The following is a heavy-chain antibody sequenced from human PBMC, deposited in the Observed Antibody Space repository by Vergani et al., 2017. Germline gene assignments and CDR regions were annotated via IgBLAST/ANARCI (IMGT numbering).Heavy chain of an antibody. CDR2: IYPGDSHT. Sequence: EVQLVQSGAEVKKPGESLKISCKGSGYSFTTYWIAWVRQMPGKGLEWMGVIYPGDSHTRYSPSFQGQVTISVDKSITTAYLQWSSLKASDTAMYYCARLAGMAPVYWYFDLWGRGTLVIVSS. CDR3: ARLAGMAPVYWYFDL. J-gene: IGHJ2*01. V-gene: IGHV5-51*01. CDR1: GYSFTTYW. D-gene: IGHD5-18*01.